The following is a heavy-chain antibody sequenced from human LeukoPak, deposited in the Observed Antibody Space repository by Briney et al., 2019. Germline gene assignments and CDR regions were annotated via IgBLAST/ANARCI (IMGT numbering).Heavy chain of an antibody. CDR1: GFTFSSYW. D-gene: IGHD3-22*01. J-gene: IGHJ4*02. CDR2: INSDGSST. Sequence: GGSLRLSCAASGFTFSSYWMHWVRQAPGKGLVWVSRINSDGSSTSYADSVKGRFTTSRDNAKNTLYLQMNSLRAEDTAVYYCARDLSYYDSSGYFGYWGQGTLVTVSS. V-gene: IGHV3-74*01. CDR3: ARDLSYYDSSGYFGY.